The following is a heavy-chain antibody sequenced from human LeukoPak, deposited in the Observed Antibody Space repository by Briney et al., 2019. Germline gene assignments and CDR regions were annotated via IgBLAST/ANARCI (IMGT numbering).Heavy chain of an antibody. CDR3: ARDGEYCSSTSCIN. V-gene: IGHV1-46*01. Sequence: GASVKVSCKASGYTFTSYYMHWVRQAPGKGLKWMGIINPSGGSTSYAQKFQDRVTMTWDMSTSTVYMELSSLRSGDTAVYYCARDGEYCSSTSCINWGQGTLVTVSS. D-gene: IGHD2-2*01. CDR1: GYTFTSYY. CDR2: INPSGGST. J-gene: IGHJ4*02.